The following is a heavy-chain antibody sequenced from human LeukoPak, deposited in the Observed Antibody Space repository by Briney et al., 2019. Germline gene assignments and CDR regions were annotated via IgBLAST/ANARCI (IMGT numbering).Heavy chain of an antibody. V-gene: IGHV3-23*01. CDR1: GFTFSSYG. D-gene: IGHD6-19*01. CDR3: AKGVAVGYYYYNYMDL. CDR2: ISGSGGST. J-gene: IGHJ6*03. Sequence: PGGSLRLSCTASGFTFSSYGMSWVRQAPGKGLEWVSAISGSGGSTYYADSMKDRFTISRDNSKNTLYLQMNSLRAEDSVVYYCAKGVAVGYYYYNYMDLWGKGTTVTISS.